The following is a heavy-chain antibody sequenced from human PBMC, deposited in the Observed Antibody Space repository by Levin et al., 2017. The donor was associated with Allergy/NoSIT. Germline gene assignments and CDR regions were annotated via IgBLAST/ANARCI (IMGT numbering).Heavy chain of an antibody. CDR3: ARASGGTSYTGIDY. Sequence: ASVKVSCKASGYTFTGFYIHWVRQAPGQGLEWMAWINPGSGGTHFAQKFQGRVTMTRDTSISTAYMELRWLRSDDTAMYFCARASGGTSYTGIDYWGQGTLVTVSS. CDR2: INPGSGGT. V-gene: IGHV1-2*02. CDR1: GYTFTGFY. J-gene: IGHJ4*02. D-gene: IGHD2-15*01.